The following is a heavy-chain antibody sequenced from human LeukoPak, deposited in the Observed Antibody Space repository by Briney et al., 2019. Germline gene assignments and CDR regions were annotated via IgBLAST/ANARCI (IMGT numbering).Heavy chain of an antibody. V-gene: IGHV3-33*01. CDR3: AREAFSGSYLEGLGY. Sequence: PGGSLRLSCAASGFMFSKFGMHWVRQAPGKGLEWVAVVWYDGTSKQYADSVKGRFIISRDNSKNTAYLQMDSLRAEDTAVYYCAREAFSGSYLEGLGYWGQGTLVTVSS. CDR2: VWYDGTSK. D-gene: IGHD1-26*01. CDR1: GFMFSKFG. J-gene: IGHJ4*02.